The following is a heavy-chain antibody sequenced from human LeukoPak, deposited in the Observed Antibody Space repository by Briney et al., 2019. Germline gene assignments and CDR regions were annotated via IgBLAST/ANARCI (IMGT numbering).Heavy chain of an antibody. CDR2: INPNSGGT. CDR3: ARWTSKSGYALGY. D-gene: IGHD5-12*01. J-gene: IGHJ4*02. Sequence: GASVKVSCKASGYTFTGYYMHWVRQAPGQGLEWMGWINPNSGGTNYAQKFQGRVTMTRDTSISTAYMELSRLRSDDTAVYYCARWTSKSGYALGYWGQGTLVTVSS. V-gene: IGHV1-2*02. CDR1: GYTFTGYY.